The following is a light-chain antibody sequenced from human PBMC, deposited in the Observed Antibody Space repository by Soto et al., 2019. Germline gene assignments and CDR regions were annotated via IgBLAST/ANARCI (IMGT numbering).Light chain of an antibody. Sequence: EIVLTQSPGTLSLSPGERATLSCRASQTFGNSYLAWYQQTPGQAPRLLIFSGSTRAAGIPDRFSGSGSGTAVTLDINSLKPEDAAVYFCQQYGASPWTFGQGTKVEIK. J-gene: IGKJ1*01. CDR3: QQYGASPWT. CDR2: SGS. V-gene: IGKV3-20*01. CDR1: QTFGNSY.